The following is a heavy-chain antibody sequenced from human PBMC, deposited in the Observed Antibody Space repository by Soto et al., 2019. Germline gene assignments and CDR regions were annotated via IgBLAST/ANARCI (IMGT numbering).Heavy chain of an antibody. CDR3: ARGTYGDYDL. CDR2: ISASAAST. Sequence: EVQLLESGGDLVQPGGSLRLSCAASGFTFNNYALSWVRQAPGKGLEWVSAISASAASTYYADSVKGPFTISRDNSKNTLYMEMNSLRAEDTAVYYCARGTYGDYDLWGRGTLVTVSS. D-gene: IGHD4-17*01. J-gene: IGHJ2*01. V-gene: IGHV3-23*01. CDR1: GFTFNNYA.